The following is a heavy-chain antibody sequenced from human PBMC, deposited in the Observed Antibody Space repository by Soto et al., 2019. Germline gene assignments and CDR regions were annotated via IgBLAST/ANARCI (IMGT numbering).Heavy chain of an antibody. CDR2: IYHSGST. D-gene: IGHD2-8*01. V-gene: IGHV4-4*02. CDR1: GGSISSRNW. CDR3: ASRVGGYCTNGVCYNYYYYGMDV. Sequence: SETLALTCAVSGGSISSRNWWSWVRQPPGKGLEWIGEIYHSGSTNYNPSLKSRVTISVDKSKNQFSLKLSSVTAADTAVYYCASRVGGYCTNGVCYNYYYYGMDVWGQGTTVTVSS. J-gene: IGHJ6*02.